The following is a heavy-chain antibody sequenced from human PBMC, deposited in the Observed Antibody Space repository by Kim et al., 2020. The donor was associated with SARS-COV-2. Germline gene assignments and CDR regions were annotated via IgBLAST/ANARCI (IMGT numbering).Heavy chain of an antibody. CDR1: GGSISSYY. D-gene: IGHD1-26*01. CDR3: ARDHSGSYL. Sequence: SETLSLTCTVSGGSISSYYWSWIRQPPGKGLEWIGYIYYSGSTNYNPSLKSRVTISVDTSKNQFSLKLSSVTAADTAVYYCARDHSGSYLWSQGTLVTVS. J-gene: IGHJ5*02. V-gene: IGHV4-59*01. CDR2: IYYSGST.